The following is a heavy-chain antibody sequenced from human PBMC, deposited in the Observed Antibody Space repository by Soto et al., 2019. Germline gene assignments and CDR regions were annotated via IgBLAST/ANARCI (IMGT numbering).Heavy chain of an antibody. CDR1: EFTFDDYA. CDR2: INWNSGDI. J-gene: IGHJ3*02. V-gene: IGHV3-9*01. Sequence: EVQVVESGGGLVQPGKSLRLSCAASEFTFDDYAMHWVRQPPGKGLEWVSGINWNSGDIVYADSVKGRFTISRDNANNSLYLQMNSLRSEDTAFYYCAKDYSAAVGGTYDAFDIWGQGTMVTVSS. D-gene: IGHD6-19*01. CDR3: AKDYSAAVGGTYDAFDI.